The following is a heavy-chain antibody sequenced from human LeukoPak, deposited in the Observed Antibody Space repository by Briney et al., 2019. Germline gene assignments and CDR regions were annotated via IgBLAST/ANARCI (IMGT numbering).Heavy chain of an antibody. CDR2: IDEGGTNA. V-gene: IGHV3-74*03. CDR1: GFTFSNHW. D-gene: IGHD2-21*01. J-gene: IGHJ4*02. Sequence: GGSLRLSCAASGFTFSNHWMHWVRQVPGEGLVWVSRIDEGGTNAMYADSVKGRFSISKDNAKNTVNLQMNSLRAEDTGVYYCIRDEALWRLDYWGQGALVTVSS. CDR3: IRDEALWRLDY.